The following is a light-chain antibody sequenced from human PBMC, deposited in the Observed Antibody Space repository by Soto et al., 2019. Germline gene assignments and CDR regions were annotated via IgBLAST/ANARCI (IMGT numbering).Light chain of an antibody. J-gene: IGLJ3*02. V-gene: IGLV2-11*01. CDR1: SSDVGAYNF. CDR3: CSYAGSYTLGV. Sequence: QSALTQPRSVSGSPGQSVTISCGGTSSDVGAYNFVSWYQQRPGKAPKLLIYDVTKRPSGVPDRFSGSKSGNTASLTISGLQVEDEATYHCCSYAGSYTLGVFGGGTQLTVL. CDR2: DVT.